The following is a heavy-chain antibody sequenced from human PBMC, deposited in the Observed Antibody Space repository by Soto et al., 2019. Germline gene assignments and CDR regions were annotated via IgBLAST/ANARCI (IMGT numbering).Heavy chain of an antibody. CDR1: GFTFSTYG. V-gene: IGHV3-30*18. D-gene: IGHD4-17*01. Sequence: QVQLVESGGGEVQPGRSLTISCAASGFTFSTYGMHWVRQTPGKGLEWVAVISSDGTNKFYSDSVKGRFTISRDNFKNTQTLQMISLRADETAVYSCANDLQSYGDYDYYCYGMDVWGLGTRVTVSS. J-gene: IGHJ6*02. CDR3: ANDLQSYGDYDYYCYGMDV. CDR2: ISSDGTNK.